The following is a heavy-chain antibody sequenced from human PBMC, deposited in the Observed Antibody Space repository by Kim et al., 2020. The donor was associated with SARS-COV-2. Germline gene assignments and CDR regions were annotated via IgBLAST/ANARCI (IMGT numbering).Heavy chain of an antibody. V-gene: IGHV3-13*05. Sequence: GGSLRLSCAASGFTFSSYDMHWVRQATGKGLEWVSAIGTAGDPYYPGSVKGRFTISRENAKNSLYLQMNSLRAGDTAVYYCARGGKPKTYYDLNPNWYFDLWGRGTLVTVSS. CDR1: GFTFSSYD. J-gene: IGHJ2*01. CDR3: ARGGKPKTYYDLNPNWYFDL. D-gene: IGHD3-3*01. CDR2: IGTAGDP.